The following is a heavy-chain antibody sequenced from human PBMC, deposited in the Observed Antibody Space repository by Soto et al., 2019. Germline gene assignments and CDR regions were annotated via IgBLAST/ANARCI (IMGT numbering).Heavy chain of an antibody. CDR3: ARVGYDSSGYWFDY. D-gene: IGHD3-22*01. CDR2: IWYDGSNK. CDR1: GFTFSSYG. Sequence: GGSLRLSCAASGFTFSSYGMHWVRQAPGKGLEWVAVIWYDGSNKYYADSVKGRFTISRDNSKNTLYLQMNSLRAEDTAVYYCARVGYDSSGYWFDYWGQATLVTVSS. J-gene: IGHJ4*02. V-gene: IGHV3-33*01.